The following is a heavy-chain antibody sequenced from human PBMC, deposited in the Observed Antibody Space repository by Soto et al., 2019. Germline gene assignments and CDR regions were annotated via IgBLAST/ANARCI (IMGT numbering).Heavy chain of an antibody. CDR2: IVVGSGNT. CDR3: AADPGYSSSWSDY. V-gene: IGHV1-58*01. CDR1: GFTFTSSA. J-gene: IGHJ4*02. Sequence: SVKVSCKASGFTFTSSAVQWVRQARGQRLEWIGWIVVGSGNTNYAQKFQERVTITRDMSTSTAYMELSSLRSEDTAVYYCAADPGYSSSWSDYWGQGTRVTLSS. D-gene: IGHD6-13*01.